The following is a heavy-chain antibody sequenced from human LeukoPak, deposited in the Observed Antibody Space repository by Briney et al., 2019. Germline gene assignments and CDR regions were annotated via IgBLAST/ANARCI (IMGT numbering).Heavy chain of an antibody. CDR3: ARVTLSLGPFDY. Sequence: AETLSLTCTVSGASINSHYWSWIRQPPGKGLEWMAYIYYSGSTSYNPSFKSRVTMSVDTSKSQFSLRLKSVTAADTAVYYCARVTLSLGPFDYWGQGTLVTVSS. D-gene: IGHD2/OR15-2a*01. CDR2: IYYSGST. CDR1: GASINSHY. V-gene: IGHV4-59*11. J-gene: IGHJ4*02.